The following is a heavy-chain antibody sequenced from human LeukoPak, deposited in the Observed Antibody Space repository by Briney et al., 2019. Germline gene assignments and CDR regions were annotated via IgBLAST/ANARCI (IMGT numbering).Heavy chain of an antibody. V-gene: IGHV3-7*01. Sequence: GGSLRLSCAASGFTFSSYAMHWVRQAPGKGLEWVANIKQDGSEKYYVDSVKGRFTISRDNAKNSLYLQMNSLRAEDTAVYYCARDIPFDYWGQGTLVTVSS. CDR1: GFTFSSYA. J-gene: IGHJ4*02. CDR2: IKQDGSEK. D-gene: IGHD2-21*01. CDR3: ARDIPFDY.